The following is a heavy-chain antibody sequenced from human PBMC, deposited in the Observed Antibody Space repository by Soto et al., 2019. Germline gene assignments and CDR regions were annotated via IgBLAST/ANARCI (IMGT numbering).Heavy chain of an antibody. CDR3: AHMGRYYDILTGYSWTIDY. V-gene: IGHV2-5*02. D-gene: IGHD3-9*01. J-gene: IGHJ4*02. Sequence: QITLKESGPTLVKPTQTLTLTCTFSGFSLSTSGVGVGWIRQPPGKALEWLALIYWDDDKRYSPSLKSRLTITNATSKNQGVLTMTNMDPVDTATYYFAHMGRYYDILTGYSWTIDYWGQGTLVTVSS. CDR1: GFSLSTSGVG. CDR2: IYWDDDK.